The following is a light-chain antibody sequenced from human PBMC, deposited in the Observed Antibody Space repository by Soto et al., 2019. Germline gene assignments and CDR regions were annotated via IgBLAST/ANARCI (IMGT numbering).Light chain of an antibody. CDR3: MQALQTPYT. CDR2: LGS. J-gene: IGKJ2*01. Sequence: DIVMTQSPLSLPVTPGEPASISCRSSQSLLHSNGYNYFDWYLQKPGQSPQLLIYLGSNRASGVPDRFSGSGSGTDFTLKISRVEAEDVGVYYCMQALQTPYTFGQGTKREIK. CDR1: QSLLHSNGYNY. V-gene: IGKV2-28*01.